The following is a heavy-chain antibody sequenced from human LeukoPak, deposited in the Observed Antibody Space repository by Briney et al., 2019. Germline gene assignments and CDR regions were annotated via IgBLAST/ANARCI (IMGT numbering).Heavy chain of an antibody. V-gene: IGHV4-59*01. CDR2: IYYTGST. J-gene: IGHJ4*02. Sequence: PSETLSLTCTVSGGSISSYYWRWLRQPPGKGLEGSGYIYYTGSTNYNPSLKSRDTISVDTSKIQFSLKLSSVTAADTAVYYGARAYSCGWYPYSIGGLWFDFWAQGTLLTVSS. CDR3: ARAYSCGWYPYSIGGLWFDF. CDR1: GGSISSYY. D-gene: IGHD6-19*01.